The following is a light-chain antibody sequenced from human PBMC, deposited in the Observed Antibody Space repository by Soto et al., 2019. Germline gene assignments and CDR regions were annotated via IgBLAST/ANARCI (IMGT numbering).Light chain of an antibody. CDR1: QSINTK. CDR3: QQSYKSPPT. CDR2: AAS. Sequence: DIHMTQSPSSLSASVGHRVTITCRASQSINTKLNWYQQKQGKVPNLLIYAASSLQTGVPSRFSGSGSGTDFNLTISSLQTEDFATYYCQQSYKSPPTFGPGTKVDIK. J-gene: IGKJ1*01. V-gene: IGKV1-39*01.